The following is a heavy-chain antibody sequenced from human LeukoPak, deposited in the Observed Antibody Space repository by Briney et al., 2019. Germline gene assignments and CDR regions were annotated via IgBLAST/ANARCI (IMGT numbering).Heavy chain of an antibody. V-gene: IGHV3-74*01. J-gene: IGHJ4*02. D-gene: IGHD5-18*01. CDR1: GFTFRGFW. CDR2: IDTAGSTT. CDR3: ATLNSFGNDY. Sequence: PGGSLRFSGEASGFTFRGFWMPWVGKLPGEGLVWVSRIDTAGSTTTYADSVKGRFTITRDNAKNTVYLQIDSLRADDTAVYYCATLNSFGNDYWGRGVLVTVSS.